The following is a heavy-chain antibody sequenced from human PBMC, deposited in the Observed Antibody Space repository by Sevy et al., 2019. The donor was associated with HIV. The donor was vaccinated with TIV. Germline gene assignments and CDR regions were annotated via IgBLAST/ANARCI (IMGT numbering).Heavy chain of an antibody. Sequence: SETLSLTCGVSGASVRSGNNYWSWIRQAPGKGLQWIGYIHYRGSTNYTPSLKSRVTISVDTSKNQFSLRLISVTDADTAVYYCARVSTMVEEVTYFFDYWGQGTLVTVSS. V-gene: IGHV4-61*01. J-gene: IGHJ4*02. CDR3: ARVSTMVEEVTYFFDY. D-gene: IGHD3-10*01. CDR2: IHYRGST. CDR1: GASVRSGNNY.